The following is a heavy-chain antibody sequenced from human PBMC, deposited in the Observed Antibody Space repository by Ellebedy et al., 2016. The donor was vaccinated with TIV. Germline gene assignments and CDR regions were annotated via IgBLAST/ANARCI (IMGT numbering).Heavy chain of an antibody. CDR3: AQEITTVSTQRKNY. CDR2: ISGSGSST. V-gene: IGHV3-23*01. D-gene: IGHD4-17*01. J-gene: IGHJ4*02. Sequence: GESLKISCAASGFTFSGYAMTWVRQAPGKGLEWLSGISGSGSSTYYADSVRGRFTISRDNSNNTLYLQMNRLRAEDTAVYYCAQEITTVSTQRKNYWGQGTLVSVSS. CDR1: GFTFSGYA.